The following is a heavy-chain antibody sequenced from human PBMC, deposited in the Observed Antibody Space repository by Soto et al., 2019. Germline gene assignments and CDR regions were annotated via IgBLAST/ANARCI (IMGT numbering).Heavy chain of an antibody. Sequence: GGSLRLSCAASGFTFSIYAMSWVRQAPGKGLEWVSVISGSGATTYYADSVKGRFTVSRDNSKNTLYLQMNSLRVEDTAVYYCAREPRALDIWGQGTMVTVS. J-gene: IGHJ3*02. CDR1: GFTFSIYA. CDR2: ISGSGATT. V-gene: IGHV3-23*01. CDR3: AREPRALDI.